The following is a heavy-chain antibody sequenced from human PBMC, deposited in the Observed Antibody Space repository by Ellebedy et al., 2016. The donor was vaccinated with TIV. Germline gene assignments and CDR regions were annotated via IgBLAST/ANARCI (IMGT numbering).Heavy chain of an antibody. CDR3: AKDMFSGYCSITSCYGAFDI. V-gene: IGHV3-9*03. CDR2: ITWNSGSI. J-gene: IGHJ3*02. Sequence: SLKISCAASGFTFDDYAMHWVRQAPGKGLEWVSGITWNSGSIGYADSVKGRFTISRDNAKNSLYLQMNSLRVEDMALYYCAKDMFSGYCSITSCYGAFDIWGQGTMVTVSS. CDR1: GFTFDDYA. D-gene: IGHD2-2*01.